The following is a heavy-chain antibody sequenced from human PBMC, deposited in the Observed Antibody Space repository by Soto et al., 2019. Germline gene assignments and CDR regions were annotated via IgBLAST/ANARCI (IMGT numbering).Heavy chain of an antibody. V-gene: IGHV3-74*01. Sequence: EVQLVESGGGLVQPGESLRLSCAASGFTFSSYWMHWVRQAPGKGLVWVSRINSDGSSTSYAGSVKGRFTISRDNAKNTLYRETHSLIAEDTAVYYCVRTSLGVAAATREDYWGQGTLVSVSS. CDR3: VRTSLGVAAATREDY. J-gene: IGHJ4*02. CDR2: INSDGSST. D-gene: IGHD2-15*01. CDR1: GFTFSSYW.